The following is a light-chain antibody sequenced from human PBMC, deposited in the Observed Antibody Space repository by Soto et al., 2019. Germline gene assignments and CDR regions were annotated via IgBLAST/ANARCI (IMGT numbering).Light chain of an antibody. CDR3: QHYYSDPPWT. CDR2: WAS. CDR1: QSVLYSFNNKNY. Sequence: DIVMTQSPDSLAVSLGERATINCRSSQSVLYSFNNKNYLGWYQQKPGQAPKLLIYWASTRESGVPDRFSGSGSGTDFTLTISSLQAEDVAVYCCQHYYSDPPWTFGQGTKVEIK. V-gene: IGKV4-1*01. J-gene: IGKJ1*01.